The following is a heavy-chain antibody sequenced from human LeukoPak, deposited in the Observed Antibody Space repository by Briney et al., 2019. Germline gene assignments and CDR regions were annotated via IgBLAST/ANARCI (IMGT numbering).Heavy chain of an antibody. Sequence: PGGSLRLSCAASGFNFNNYDMHWVRQAPGKGLEWVSALGSAGDTYYPDSVRGRFTISKETAKNSLCLQMTSLRDEDTAVYYCVRGRRSYGFDHWGQGTLVTDSS. CDR3: VRGRRSYGFDH. J-gene: IGHJ4*02. V-gene: IGHV3-13*01. D-gene: IGHD3-16*01. CDR2: LGSAGDT. CDR1: GFNFNNYD.